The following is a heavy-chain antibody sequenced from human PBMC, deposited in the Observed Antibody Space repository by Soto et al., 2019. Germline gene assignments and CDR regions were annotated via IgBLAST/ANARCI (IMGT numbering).Heavy chain of an antibody. CDR1: GGSIISYY. J-gene: IGHJ4*02. CDR3: ASLCSSTSCYDGY. CDR2: IYYTGST. Sequence: SPTLSLTCTVYGGSIISYYWSWIRQPPGKGLEWIGYIYYTGSTNYNPSLKSRVTISVDTSKNQLSPKLSSVTAADTAVYYCASLCSSTSCYDGYWGQGTLVTVS. D-gene: IGHD2-2*01. V-gene: IGHV4-59*01.